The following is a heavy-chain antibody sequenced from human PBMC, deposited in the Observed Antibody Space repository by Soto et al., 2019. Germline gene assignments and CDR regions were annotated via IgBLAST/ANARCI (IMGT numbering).Heavy chain of an antibody. CDR1: GFTFDDYT. V-gene: IGHV3-43*01. J-gene: IGHJ6*02. CDR2: ISWDGGST. CDR3: AKDTIQLWKNYYYYGMYV. D-gene: IGHD5-18*01. Sequence: PGGSLRLSCAASGFTFDDYTMHWVRQAPGKGLEWVSLISWDGGSTYYADSVKGRFTISRDNSNNSLYLQMNRLRTEDTALYYCAKDTIQLWKNYYYYGMYVWGQGTTVTVSS.